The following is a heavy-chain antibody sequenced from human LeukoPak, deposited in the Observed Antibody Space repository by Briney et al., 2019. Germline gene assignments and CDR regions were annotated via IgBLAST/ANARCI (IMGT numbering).Heavy chain of an antibody. CDR1: GGSISSSSYY. J-gene: IGHJ5*02. D-gene: IGHD2-2*02. CDR3: ARHEGYCSSTSCYTPKNWFDP. CDR2: IYYSGST. Sequence: SETLSLTCTVSGGSISSSSYYWGWIRQPPGKGLEWIGSIYYSGSTYYNPSLKSRVTISVDTSKNQFSLKLSSVTAADTAVYYCARHEGYCSSTSCYTPKNWFDPWGQGTLVTVSS. V-gene: IGHV4-39*01.